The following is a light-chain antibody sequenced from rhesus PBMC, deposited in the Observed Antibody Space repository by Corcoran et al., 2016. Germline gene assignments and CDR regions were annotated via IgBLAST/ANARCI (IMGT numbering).Light chain of an antibody. J-gene: IGKJ3*01. V-gene: IGKV1-22*01. Sequence: DIQMTQSPSSLSASVGDKVTITCRASQGISSWLAWYQQQPGKAPKPLINKASSLQSGVPSRFSGSGSGTDFTLTISSLQPEDFATYYCLQCSSSPFTFGPGTKLDIK. CDR2: KAS. CDR1: QGISSW. CDR3: LQCSSSPFT.